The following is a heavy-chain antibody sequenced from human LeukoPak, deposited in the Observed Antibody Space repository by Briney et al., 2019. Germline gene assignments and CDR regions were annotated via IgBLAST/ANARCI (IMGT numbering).Heavy chain of an antibody. V-gene: IGHV4-4*07. Sequence: PSETLSLTCSVSGGSISSYYWSWIRQPAGKQPEWIGRMYTSGSTYYNPSLKSRVTMSADTSKNQFSLKLSSVTAADTAVYYCARNRAGNYFFDYWGQGTLVTVSS. J-gene: IGHJ4*02. CDR2: MYTSGST. D-gene: IGHD1-7*01. CDR3: ARNRAGNYFFDY. CDR1: GGSISSYY.